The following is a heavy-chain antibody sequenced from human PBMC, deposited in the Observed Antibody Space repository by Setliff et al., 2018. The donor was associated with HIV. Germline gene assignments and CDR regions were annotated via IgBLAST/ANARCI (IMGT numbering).Heavy chain of an antibody. V-gene: IGHV4-34*01. Sequence: SETLSLTCAVYGGSLSGYYWSWIRQAPGKGLEWIGEINHRGRTRYNPSLKSRVTISVETSKNQFSLRVNSVTAADTAFYYCARGFSGDDVFTSEMDVWGKGTTATAPQ. CDR2: INHRGRT. CDR3: ARGFSGDDVFTSEMDV. J-gene: IGHJ6*04. CDR1: GGSLSGYY. D-gene: IGHD2-21*01.